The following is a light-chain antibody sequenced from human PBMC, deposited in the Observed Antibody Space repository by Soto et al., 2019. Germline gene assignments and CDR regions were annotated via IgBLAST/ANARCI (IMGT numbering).Light chain of an antibody. J-gene: IGKJ5*01. V-gene: IGKV1-33*01. CDR1: QDISNY. Sequence: IQMTQSPSSLSASLGDRVTITCQASQDISNYLNWYQQKPGKAPKLLIYDASNLETGVPSRFSGSGSGTDFTFTISSLQPEDIATYYCQQYDNLPITFGQGTRLEIK. CDR3: QQYDNLPIT. CDR2: DAS.